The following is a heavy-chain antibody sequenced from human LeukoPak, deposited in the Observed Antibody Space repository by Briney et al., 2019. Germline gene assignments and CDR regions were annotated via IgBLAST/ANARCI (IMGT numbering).Heavy chain of an antibody. V-gene: IGHV1-46*01. D-gene: IGHD6-6*01. CDR1: GCTFTSYY. CDR2: INPSGGST. Sequence: GASVKVSCKASGCTFTSYYMHWVRQAPGQGLEWMGIINPSGGSTSYAQKFQGRVTMTRDTSTSTVYMELSSLRSEDTAVYYCARESGSSSSDYYYGMDVWGQGTTVTVSS. J-gene: IGHJ6*02. CDR3: ARESGSSSSDYYYGMDV.